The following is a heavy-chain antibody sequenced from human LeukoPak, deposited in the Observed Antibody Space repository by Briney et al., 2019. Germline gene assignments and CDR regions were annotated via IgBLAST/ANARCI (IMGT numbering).Heavy chain of an antibody. D-gene: IGHD5-24*01. CDR3: ARDQGEDGLDP. J-gene: IGHJ5*02. CDR1: GFPFTTYA. CDR2: ISGNGADT. Sequence: PGGSLRLSCAASGFPFTTYAMSWVRQAPGKGLGWLSAISGNGADTYYARSVKGRFTISRDNSRHTLYLQMSSLRVDETALYYCARDQGEDGLDPWGQGTLVTVSS. V-gene: IGHV3-23*01.